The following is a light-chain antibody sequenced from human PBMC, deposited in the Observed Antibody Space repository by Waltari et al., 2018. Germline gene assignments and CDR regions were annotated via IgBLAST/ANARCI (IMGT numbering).Light chain of an antibody. CDR3: QQYYSNPRT. J-gene: IGKJ1*01. CDR1: QGISSY. Sequence: AIRTTQSTSPPPAPTGDRVNITCRASQGISSYLAWYQQKPGKAPKLLIYAASTLQSGVPSRFSGSGSGTDFTLTISCLQSEDFATYYCQQYYSNPRTFGQGTKVEIK. CDR2: AAS. V-gene: IGKV1-8*01.